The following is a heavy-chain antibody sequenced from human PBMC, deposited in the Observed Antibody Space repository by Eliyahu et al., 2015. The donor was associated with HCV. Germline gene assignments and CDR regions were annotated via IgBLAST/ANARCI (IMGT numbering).Heavy chain of an antibody. Sequence: QVQLVQSGAEVKXPGASVXXSCKASGYTFTTYGISWVRQAPGQGLEWMGWISGYNGNRNYAQNLQGRVTMTRDTSTSTAYMELRTLRSDDTAVYYCARQADFWSGYLDSYYGMDVWGQGTTVTVSS. CDR2: ISGYNGNR. V-gene: IGHV1-18*01. D-gene: IGHD3-3*01. J-gene: IGHJ6*02. CDR3: ARQADFWSGYLDSYYGMDV. CDR1: GYTFTTYG.